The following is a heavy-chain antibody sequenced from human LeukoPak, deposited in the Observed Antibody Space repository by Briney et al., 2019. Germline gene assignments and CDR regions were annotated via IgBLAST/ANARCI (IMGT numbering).Heavy chain of an antibody. D-gene: IGHD5-12*01. CDR3: ARRSPNSGWPD. CDR1: NGSISTSSFY. J-gene: IGHJ4*02. Sequence: SETLSLTCTVSNGSISTSSFYGGWIRQPPGKGLEWIGSMYYTGRTYYNPSLKSRVTISVDTSKNQFSLKPSSVTAADTAVYYCARRSPNSGWPDWGQGTLVTVSS. CDR2: MYYTGRT. V-gene: IGHV4-39*01.